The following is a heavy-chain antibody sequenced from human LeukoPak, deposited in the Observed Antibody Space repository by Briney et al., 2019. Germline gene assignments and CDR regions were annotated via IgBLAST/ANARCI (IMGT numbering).Heavy chain of an antibody. CDR2: IRSKIYGGTT. Sequence: GGSLRLSCTASGFTLGDYAMSWFRQAPGRGLEWVGFIRSKIYGGTTECAASVKGRFSISRDDSKSIAYLQMNSLKTEDTAVYYCTRGNYGDKSLLYYYYGMDVWGQGTTVTVSS. CDR1: GFTLGDYA. D-gene: IGHD4-17*01. V-gene: IGHV3-49*03. J-gene: IGHJ6*02. CDR3: TRGNYGDKSLLYYYYGMDV.